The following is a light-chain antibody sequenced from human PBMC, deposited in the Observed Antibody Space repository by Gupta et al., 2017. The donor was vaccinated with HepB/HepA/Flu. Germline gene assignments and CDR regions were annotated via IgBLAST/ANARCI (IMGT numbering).Light chain of an antibody. Sequence: QLVLTQSPSASASLGASVKLTCTLSSGHSSYAIAWPQQQPEKGPRYLMKLNSDGSHSKGDGIPDRFSGSSSGAARYLTISSLEAEDEDDYYCQTWGTGIQVFGGGTKLTVL. V-gene: IGLV4-69*01. CDR2: LNSDGSH. J-gene: IGLJ3*02. CDR3: QTWGTGIQV. CDR1: SGHSSYA.